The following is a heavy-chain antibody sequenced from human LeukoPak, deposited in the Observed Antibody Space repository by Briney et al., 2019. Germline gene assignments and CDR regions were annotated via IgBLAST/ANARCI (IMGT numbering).Heavy chain of an antibody. J-gene: IGHJ6*04. Sequence: PGGSLRLSCAASGFTVRSNYMSWVRQAPGKGLEWVSVIYSGGSTYYADSVKGRFTISRDNSKNTLYLQMNSLRAEDTAVYYCAKDRGDIVVVPAAMDVWGKGTTVAVSS. CDR3: AKDRGDIVVVPAAMDV. V-gene: IGHV3-53*05. CDR1: GFTVRSNY. CDR2: IYSGGST. D-gene: IGHD2-2*01.